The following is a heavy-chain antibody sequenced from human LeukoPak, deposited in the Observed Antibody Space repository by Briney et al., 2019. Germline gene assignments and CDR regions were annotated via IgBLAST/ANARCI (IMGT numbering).Heavy chain of an antibody. CDR1: GFTFSSPG. CDR2: ISGGSASK. V-gene: IGHV3-21*01. D-gene: IGHD4/OR15-4a*01. Sequence: GGSLRLSCAASGFTFSSPGMNWVRQAPGKELEWVSSISGGSASKFYADSVKGRFTISRDNAKNSLYLQMNSLRAEDTAVYYCVRIPNSANFPNWFDPWGQGTLVTVSS. J-gene: IGHJ5*02. CDR3: VRIPNSANFPNWFDP.